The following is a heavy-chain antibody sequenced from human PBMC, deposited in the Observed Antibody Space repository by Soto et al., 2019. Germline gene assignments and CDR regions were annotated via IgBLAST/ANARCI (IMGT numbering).Heavy chain of an antibody. J-gene: IGHJ4*02. CDR3: ARDATPRYCSSMPV. CDR1: GFTFSSYW. D-gene: IGHD6-13*01. Sequence: PGGSLRLSCAASGFTFSSYWMSWVRQAPGKGLEWVANIKQDGSEKYYVDSVKGRFTISRDNAKNSLYLQMNSLRAEDTAVYYCARDATPRYCSSMPVWGQGTLVTVSS. CDR2: IKQDGSEK. V-gene: IGHV3-7*01.